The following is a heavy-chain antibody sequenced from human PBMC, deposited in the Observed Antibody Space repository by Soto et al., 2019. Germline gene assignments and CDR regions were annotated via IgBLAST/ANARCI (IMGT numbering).Heavy chain of an antibody. J-gene: IGHJ6*02. Sequence: PXATLSLPCSVSGVTMSYGGYSWSWIRQSPGKGLEWIGYTYQSGSAYYNPSLKSRVTISVDRSKNQFSLNLTSVTAADTAVYYCARDYYGMDVWGQGTTVTVSS. CDR1: GVTMSYGGYS. V-gene: IGHV4-30-2*06. CDR2: TYQSGSA. CDR3: ARDYYGMDV.